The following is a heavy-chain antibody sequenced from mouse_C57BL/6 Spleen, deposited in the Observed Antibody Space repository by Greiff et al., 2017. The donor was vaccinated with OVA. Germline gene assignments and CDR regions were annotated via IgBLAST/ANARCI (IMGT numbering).Heavy chain of an antibody. CDR3: ARGMITTYYFDY. J-gene: IGHJ2*01. CDR1: GYAFSSSW. V-gene: IGHV1-82*01. Sequence: QVQLQQSGPELVKPGASVKISCKASGYAFSSSWMNWVKQRPGKGLEWIGRIYPGDGDTNYNGKFKGKATLTADKSSSTAYMQLSSLTSEDSAVYFCARGMITTYYFDYWGQGTTLTVSS. CDR2: IYPGDGDT. D-gene: IGHD2-4*01.